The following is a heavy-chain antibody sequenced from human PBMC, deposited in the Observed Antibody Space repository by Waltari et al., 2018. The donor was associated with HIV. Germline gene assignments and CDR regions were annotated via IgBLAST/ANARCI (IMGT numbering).Heavy chain of an antibody. Sequence: QGHLVQSGAEMRKPGASVKVSCEASGYIFTNFGISWLRQAPGQGLEWMGRISNYNGNTNYAQKFRGRATMTTDPSVSTAYMELRTLKSDDTATYYGAREGTFDIWGQGTMVTVSS. CDR1: GYIFTNFG. V-gene: IGHV1-18*01. J-gene: IGHJ3*02. CDR2: ISNYNGNT. CDR3: AREGTFDI.